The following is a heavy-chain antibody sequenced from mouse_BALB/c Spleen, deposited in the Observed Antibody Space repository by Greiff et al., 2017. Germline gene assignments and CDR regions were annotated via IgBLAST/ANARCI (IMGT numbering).Heavy chain of an antibody. CDR3: TRRRGLGLWYFDV. D-gene: IGHD4-1*01. CDR2: INPSNGGT. CDR1: GYTFTSYY. J-gene: IGHJ1*01. Sequence: QVQLKQSGAELVKPGASVKLSCKASGYTFTSYYMYWVKQRPGQGLEWIGEINPSNGGTNFNEKFKSKATLTVDKSSSTAYMQLSSLTSEDSAVYYCTRRRGLGLWYFDVWGAGTTVTVSS. V-gene: IGHV1S81*02.